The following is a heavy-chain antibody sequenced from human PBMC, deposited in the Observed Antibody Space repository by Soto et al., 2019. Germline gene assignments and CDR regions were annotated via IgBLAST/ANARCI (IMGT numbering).Heavy chain of an antibody. V-gene: IGHV3-33*01. D-gene: IGHD1-26*01. CDR2: IWYDGSNK. J-gene: IGHJ4*02. CDR1: GFSFSNYA. Sequence: GGSLRLSCAASGFSFSNYAMHWVRQAPGKGLEWVAVIWYDGSNKYYADSVKGRFTISKDNSQTTVYLQMNSLRAEDTAVYYCTRDPYGGSRYYFDSWGQGTLVTVSS. CDR3: TRDPYGGSRYYFDS.